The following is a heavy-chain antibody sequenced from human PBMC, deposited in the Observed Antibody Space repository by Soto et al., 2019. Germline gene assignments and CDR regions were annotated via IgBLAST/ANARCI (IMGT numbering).Heavy chain of an antibody. CDR1: GGTFSSYA. CDR3: ARGPPGITMVRADFDY. CDR2: IIPIFGTA. J-gene: IGHJ4*02. D-gene: IGHD3-10*01. V-gene: IGHV1-69*01. Sequence: QVQLVQSGAEVKKPGSSVKVSCKASGGTFSSYAISWVRQAPGQGLEWMGGIIPIFGTANYAQKFQGRVTSTADESTSTAYMELSSLRSEDTAVYYCARGPPGITMVRADFDYWGQGTLVTVSS.